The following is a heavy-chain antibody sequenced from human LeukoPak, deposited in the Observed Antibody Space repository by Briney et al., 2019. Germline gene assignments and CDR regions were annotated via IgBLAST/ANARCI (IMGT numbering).Heavy chain of an antibody. J-gene: IGHJ6*02. V-gene: IGHV3-21*01. D-gene: IGHD2-2*01. CDR3: ARDIVVVPACMDV. CDR1: GFPFSSYS. CDR2: ISSSSSYI. Sequence: PGGSLRLSCAASGFPFSSYSMNWVRQAPGKGLEWVSSISSSSSYIYYADSVKGRFTISRDNAKNSLYLQMNSLGAEDTAVYYCARDIVVVPACMDVWGQGTTVTVSS.